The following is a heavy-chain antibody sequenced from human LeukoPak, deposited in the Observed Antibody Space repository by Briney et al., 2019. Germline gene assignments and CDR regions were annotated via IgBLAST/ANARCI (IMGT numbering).Heavy chain of an antibody. J-gene: IGHJ5*02. CDR1: GYTFTSYG. V-gene: IGHV1-18*01. D-gene: IGHD2-2*01. Sequence: ASVKGSFKASGYTFTSYGISWVRQAPGQGLEWMGWSSAYNGNTNYAQKLQGRVTMTTDTSTSTAYMELRSLRSDDTAVYYCARGDCSSTSCYGPGNWFDPWGQGTLVTVSS. CDR3: ARGDCSSTSCYGPGNWFDP. CDR2: SSAYNGNT.